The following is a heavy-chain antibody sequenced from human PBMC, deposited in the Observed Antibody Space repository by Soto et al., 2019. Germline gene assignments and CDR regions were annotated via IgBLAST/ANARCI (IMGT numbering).Heavy chain of an antibody. V-gene: IGHV4-39*01. CDR1: GGSIISTIYY. CDR2: IYCSGST. CDR3: ARQRERSYSGSDWQGPDY. D-gene: IGHD1-26*01. J-gene: IGHJ4*02. Sequence: PSETVSLTCTVSGGSIISTIYYWPWIRQRPGKGLVWIGHIYCSGSTYYNPSLKSRVTISIDPSKNQFSQKLNSVTAADRAVYYCARQRERSYSGSDWQGPDYWGQGTLVTVSS.